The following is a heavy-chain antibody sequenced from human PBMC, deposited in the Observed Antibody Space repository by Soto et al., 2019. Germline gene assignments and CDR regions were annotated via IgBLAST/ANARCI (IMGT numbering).Heavy chain of an antibody. CDR2: ISTGTGNT. CDR1: GYTSTGYV. CDR3: AREGINAGIRPWGDAFDI. J-gene: IGHJ3*02. Sequence: QVQLVQSGAEVKKPGASVKISCEASGYTSTGYVMHWVRQAPGQRPEWMGWISTGTGNTRSSQRFQGRVTFTGDASASTFYMGLSRLTFEDTAVYYCAREGINAGIRPWGDAFDIWGQGTMVTVSS. V-gene: IGHV1-3*04. D-gene: IGHD3-10*01.